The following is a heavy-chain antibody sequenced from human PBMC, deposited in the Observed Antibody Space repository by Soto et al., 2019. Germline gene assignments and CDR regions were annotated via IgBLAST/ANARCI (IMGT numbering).Heavy chain of an antibody. CDR3: SHGYYQYFNS. Sequence: GGSLRLSCAASGFTFSSYWMNWVRQAPGKGPEWVGRIKSKTDGGTTDYAAPVKGRFTISRDDSENTLYLQMNSLETEDTAVYYCSHGYYQYFNSWGQGTLVTVSS. CDR2: IKSKTDGGTT. CDR1: GFTFSSYW. V-gene: IGHV3-15*07. J-gene: IGHJ4*02. D-gene: IGHD5-18*01.